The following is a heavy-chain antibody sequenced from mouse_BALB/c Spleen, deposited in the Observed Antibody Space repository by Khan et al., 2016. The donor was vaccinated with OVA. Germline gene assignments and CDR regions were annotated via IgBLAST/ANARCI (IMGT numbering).Heavy chain of an antibody. Sequence: VQLKESGAELVRSGASVKLSCTASGFNIKDYYMHWVKQRPEQGLEWIGWIDPENGDTEYAPKFQGKATMTADTSSNTAYLQLSSLTSEDTAFYYCNYYGSSYGFFAVWGAGTTVTVSS. CDR1: GFNIKDYY. CDR2: IDPENGDT. J-gene: IGHJ1*01. V-gene: IGHV14-4*02. CDR3: NYYGSSYGFFAV. D-gene: IGHD1-1*01.